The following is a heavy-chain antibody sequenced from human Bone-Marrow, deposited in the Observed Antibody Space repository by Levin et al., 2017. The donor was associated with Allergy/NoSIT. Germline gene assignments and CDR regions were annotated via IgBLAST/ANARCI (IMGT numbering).Heavy chain of an antibody. D-gene: IGHD6-13*01. J-gene: IGHJ4*02. CDR2: IYSGGDT. CDR1: GFPVSRTY. CDR3: ARDGVGTAAGTP. Sequence: LSLTCAASGFPVSRTYMSWVRQAPGKGLEWVSLIYSGGDTQYADSVKGRFTISRDNSKNTLYLQMNSLRADDTAVYYCARDGVGTAAGTPWGQGTLVTVSS. V-gene: IGHV3-66*01.